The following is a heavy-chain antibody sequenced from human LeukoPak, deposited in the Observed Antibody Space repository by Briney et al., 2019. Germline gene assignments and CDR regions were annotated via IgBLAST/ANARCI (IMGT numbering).Heavy chain of an antibody. Sequence: SVKVSCKASGGTFSSYAISWVRQSPGQGLEWMGRIIPILGIANYAQKFQGRVTITADKSTSTAYMELSSLRSEDTAVYYCARQASGIAAAVHRDYWGQGTLVTVSS. CDR2: IIPILGIA. V-gene: IGHV1-69*04. J-gene: IGHJ4*02. CDR3: ARQASGIAAAVHRDY. D-gene: IGHD6-13*01. CDR1: GGTFSSYA.